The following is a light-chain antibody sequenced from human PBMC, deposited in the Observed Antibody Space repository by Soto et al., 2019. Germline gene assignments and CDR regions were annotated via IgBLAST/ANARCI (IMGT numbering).Light chain of an antibody. J-gene: IGLJ1*01. CDR2: EGS. V-gene: IGLV2-23*01. CDR1: SSDVGSYNL. Sequence: QSALTQPASVSGSPGQSITISCTGTSSDVGSYNLVSWYQQHPGKAPKLMIFEGSKRPSGVSNRFSGSKSGNTASLTISGLQAEDEADYYCWSYAGDRTYVFASGTKLTVL. CDR3: WSYAGDRTYV.